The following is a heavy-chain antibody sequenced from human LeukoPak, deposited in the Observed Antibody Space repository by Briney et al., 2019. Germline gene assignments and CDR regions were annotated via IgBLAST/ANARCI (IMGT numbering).Heavy chain of an antibody. D-gene: IGHD6-6*01. Sequence: SETLSLTCTVSGGSISSYYWSWIRQPPGKGLEWMGYIYSSGSTNYNPSLKSRGTISVDTCKNQFSLKLSSVTAADTALYYCARGVEYSSSSGLGYWGQRTLVTVSS. CDR2: IYSSGST. J-gene: IGHJ4*02. CDR1: GGSISSYY. CDR3: ARGVEYSSSSGLGY. V-gene: IGHV4-59*01.